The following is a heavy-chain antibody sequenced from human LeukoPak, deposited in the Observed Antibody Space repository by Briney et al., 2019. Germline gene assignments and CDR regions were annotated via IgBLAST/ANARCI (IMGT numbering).Heavy chain of an antibody. CDR1: GGSISSGGYY. D-gene: IGHD3-16*01. CDR2: IYYSGST. V-gene: IGHV4-31*03. J-gene: IGHJ5*02. CDR3: ARDRFAGGNWFDP. Sequence: SQTLSLTCTVSGGSISSGGYYWSWIRRHPGKGLEWIGYIYYSGSTYYNLSLKSRVTISVDTSKNQFSLKLSSVTAADTAVYYCARDRFAGGNWFDPWGQGTLVTVSS.